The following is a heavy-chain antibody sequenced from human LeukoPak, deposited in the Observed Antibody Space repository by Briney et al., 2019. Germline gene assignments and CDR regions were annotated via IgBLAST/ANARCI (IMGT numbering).Heavy chain of an antibody. CDR3: ARDLGYASGWYYFDH. V-gene: IGHV4-59*01. D-gene: IGHD6-19*01. Sequence: SETLSLTCSVSGGSMSNYYWSWIRQPPGKGLEWIGNIFYSGSTNYNPSLKSRVTILVDTFKKQFSLKLRSMTAADTAVYFCARDLGYASGWYYFDHWGQGTLVTVSS. CDR1: GGSMSNYY. CDR2: IFYSGST. J-gene: IGHJ4*02.